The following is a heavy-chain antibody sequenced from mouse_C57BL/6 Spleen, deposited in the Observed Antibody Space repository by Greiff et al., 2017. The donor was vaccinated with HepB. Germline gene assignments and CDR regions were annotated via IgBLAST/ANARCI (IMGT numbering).Heavy chain of an antibody. J-gene: IGHJ2*01. D-gene: IGHD2-1*01. CDR3: ARIHYGNYEDYFDY. CDR2: IYPGSGST. CDR1: GYTFTSYW. V-gene: IGHV1-55*01. Sequence: VQLQQPGAELVKPGASVKMSCKASGYTFTSYWITLVKQRPGQGLEWIGDIYPGSGSTNYNEKFKSKASLTVDTSSSTAYMQLSSLTSEDSAVYYCARIHYGNYEDYFDYWGQGTTLTVSS.